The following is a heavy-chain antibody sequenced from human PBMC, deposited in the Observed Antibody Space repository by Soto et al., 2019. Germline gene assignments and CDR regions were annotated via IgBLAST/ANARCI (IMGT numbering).Heavy chain of an antibody. J-gene: IGHJ6*03. CDR1: GGSFIGYY. Sequence: SETLSLTCAVYGGSFIGYYWSWIRQPPGKGLEWIGEINHSGSTNYNPSLKSRVTISVDTSKNQFSLKLSSVTAADTAVYYCARIVLAAARYYYYMDVWGKGTTVTVSS. V-gene: IGHV4-34*01. CDR3: ARIVLAAARYYYYMDV. D-gene: IGHD6-13*01. CDR2: INHSGST.